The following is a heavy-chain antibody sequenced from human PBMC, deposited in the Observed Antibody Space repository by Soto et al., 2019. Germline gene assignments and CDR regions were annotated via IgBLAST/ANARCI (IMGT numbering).Heavy chain of an antibody. J-gene: IGHJ6*02. CDR1: GYTFENYY. CDR2: IYPTGGRT. Sequence: QVHLVQSGAEVKKPGASVKVSCKASGYTFENYYMHWVRQAPGQGLEWLGIIYPTGGRTTYAQKFQDRVTMTRDTSTSTVYMELSSLRSNDTALYYCARELQFPHQETGMDVWGQGTTVTVSS. CDR3: ARELQFPHQETGMDV. V-gene: IGHV1-46*02. D-gene: IGHD6-19*01.